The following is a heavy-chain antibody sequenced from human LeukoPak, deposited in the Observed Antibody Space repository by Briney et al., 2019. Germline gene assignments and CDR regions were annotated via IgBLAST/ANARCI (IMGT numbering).Heavy chain of an antibody. V-gene: IGHV3-48*01. Sequence: GGSLRLSCAASGFTFNAFGMNWVRQAPGKGLGWVSYIGTTSGAIYYADPVKGRFTISRDSAKNSLYLQMNSLRAEDTAVYYCARFRTWGDKAFDYWGQGTLVTVSS. CDR2: IGTTSGAI. D-gene: IGHD2-21*02. J-gene: IGHJ4*02. CDR3: ARFRTWGDKAFDY. CDR1: GFTFNAFG.